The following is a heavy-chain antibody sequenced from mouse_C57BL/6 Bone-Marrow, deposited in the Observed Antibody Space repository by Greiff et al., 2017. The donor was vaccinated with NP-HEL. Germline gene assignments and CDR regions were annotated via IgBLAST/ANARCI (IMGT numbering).Heavy chain of an antibody. CDR1: GYTFTSYW. CDR3: APNYYGSPHWYFDV. D-gene: IGHD1-1*01. CDR2: IDPSDSYT. J-gene: IGHJ1*03. Sequence: QVQLQQPGAELVRPGTSVKLSCKASGYTFTSYWMHRVKQRPGQGLEWIGVIDPSDSYTNYNQKFKGKATLTVDTSSSTAYMQLSSLTSEDSAVYYCAPNYYGSPHWYFDVWGTGTTVTVSS. V-gene: IGHV1-59*01.